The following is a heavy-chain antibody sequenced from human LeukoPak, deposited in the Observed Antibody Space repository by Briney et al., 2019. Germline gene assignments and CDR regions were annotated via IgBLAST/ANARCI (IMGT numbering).Heavy chain of an antibody. J-gene: IGHJ4*02. V-gene: IGHV4-38-2*02. CDR3: ARVSRGYDILY. D-gene: IGHD3-9*01. CDR2: IYHSGTT. Sequence: PSGTLSLTCTVSNYSITSGYYWGWVRQPPGEGLEWSGSIYHSGTTYNHPSLKSRVTISVDTSKNQFSLNLSSVTAADTAVYYCARVSRGYDILYWGQGTLVTVSS. CDR1: NYSITSGYY.